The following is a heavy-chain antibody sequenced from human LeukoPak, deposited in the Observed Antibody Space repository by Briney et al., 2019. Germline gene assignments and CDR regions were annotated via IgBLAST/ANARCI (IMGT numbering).Heavy chain of an antibody. V-gene: IGHV3-23*01. D-gene: IGHD3-16*01. CDR1: GFSFNSYA. Sequence: PGGSLRLSCAASGFSFNSYAMNWVCQVPGKGLEWVSRISADGRTTNYADSVMGRFTISRDNSKNTLYLQMNSLRAEDTAVYYCAKDGGYWGQGTLVTVSS. J-gene: IGHJ4*02. CDR3: AKDGGY. CDR2: ISADGRTT.